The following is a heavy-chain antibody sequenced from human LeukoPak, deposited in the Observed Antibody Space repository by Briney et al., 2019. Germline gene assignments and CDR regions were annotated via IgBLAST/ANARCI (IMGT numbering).Heavy chain of an antibody. Sequence: SETLSLTCAVSGGSISSSNWWSWVRPPPGKGLEWIGEIYHSGSTNYNPSLKSRVTISVDTSKNQFSLKLSSVTAADTAVYYCARDIASSSPPDYYYYMDVWGKGTTVTVSS. V-gene: IGHV4-4*02. D-gene: IGHD6-13*01. CDR1: GGSISSSNW. CDR3: ARDIASSSPPDYYYYMDV. CDR2: IYHSGST. J-gene: IGHJ6*03.